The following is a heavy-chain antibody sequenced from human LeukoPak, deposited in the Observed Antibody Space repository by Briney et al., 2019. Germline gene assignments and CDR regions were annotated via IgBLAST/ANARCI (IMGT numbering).Heavy chain of an antibody. V-gene: IGHV3-23*01. CDR1: GFTFSSYA. Sequence: PGGSLRLSCAACGFTFSSYAMRWLRQAPGKGLEWVSAISGSGGSTYYADSVKGRFTISGDNSKDTLYLQMNSLRAEDTAVYYCAKVAYYYGSGSYVDYWGQGTLVTVSS. CDR2: ISGSGGST. CDR3: AKVAYYYGSGSYVDY. D-gene: IGHD3-10*01. J-gene: IGHJ4*02.